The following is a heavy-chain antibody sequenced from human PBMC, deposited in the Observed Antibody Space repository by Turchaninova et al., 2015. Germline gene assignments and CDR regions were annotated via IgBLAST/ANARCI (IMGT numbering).Heavy chain of an antibody. CDR1: GFTFYKQP. D-gene: IGHD3-16*01. Sequence: CSDSGFTFYKQPSGGGRQAPGKGVEWVALVGRNFPVLSTKFYAAAVKGRFTVSRDISKNMVYLQMNGLRAEDTAIYYCAKDVSELLGMLIVHYLQSWGRGTLVTVSS. V-gene: IGHV3-23*01. CDR2: VGRNFPVLSTK. CDR3: AKDVSELLGMLIVHYLQS. J-gene: IGHJ4*02.